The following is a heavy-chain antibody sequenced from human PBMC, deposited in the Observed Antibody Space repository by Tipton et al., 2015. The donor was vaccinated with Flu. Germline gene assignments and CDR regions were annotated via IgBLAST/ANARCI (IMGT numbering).Heavy chain of an antibody. J-gene: IGHJ1*01. V-gene: IGHV4-4*07. CDR2: IYTSGST. CDR3: AKSGSYLEYLQH. Sequence: LRLSCTVSGGSISSYYWSWIRQPAGKGLEWIGRIYTSGSTNHNPSLKSRVTMSVDTSKNQFSLKLTSVSAADTAVYYCAKSGSYLEYLQHWGQGTLVTVSS. CDR1: GGSISSYY. D-gene: IGHD1-26*01.